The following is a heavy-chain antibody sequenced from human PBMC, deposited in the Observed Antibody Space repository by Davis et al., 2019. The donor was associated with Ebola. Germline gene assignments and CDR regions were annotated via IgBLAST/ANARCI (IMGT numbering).Heavy chain of an antibody. CDR3: ARDRFFAFDF. CDR2: ITKGSDAI. CDR1: GFVFSDFS. D-gene: IGHD3/OR15-3a*01. Sequence: PGGSLRLSCAASGFVFSDFSMNWVRQAPGKGLEWITYITKGSDAIHYADSVKGRFTVSRDNAKNSVFLQMSSLRDEDSAVCYCARDRFFAFDFWSQGVHVSVSS. V-gene: IGHV3-48*02. J-gene: IGHJ4*02.